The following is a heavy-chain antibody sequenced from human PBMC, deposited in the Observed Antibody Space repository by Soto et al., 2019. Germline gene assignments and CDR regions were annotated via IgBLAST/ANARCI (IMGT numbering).Heavy chain of an antibody. Sequence: ASVKVSCKTSGYTFTNYGISCVRQAPGRGLEWLGWTSAYNGNTNYAQKFQGRVTMTTDTSTSTVYMELRSLRSDDTAVYHCARDSTNRAKFDYWGQGTLVTVSS. J-gene: IGHJ4*02. CDR2: TSAYNGNT. CDR3: ARDSTNRAKFDY. V-gene: IGHV1-18*01. D-gene: IGHD2-8*01. CDR1: GYTFTNYG.